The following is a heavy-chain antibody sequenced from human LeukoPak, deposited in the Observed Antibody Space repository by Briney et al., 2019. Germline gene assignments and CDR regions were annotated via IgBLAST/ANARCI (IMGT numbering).Heavy chain of an antibody. D-gene: IGHD3-22*01. CDR1: GFTFSSYA. J-gene: IGHJ6*02. CDR2: ISGSGGST. V-gene: IGHV3-23*01. CDR3: AKDLITDYYDSSGYSSDV. Sequence: PGGSLRLSCAASGFTFSSYAMSWVRQAPGKGLEWVSAISGSGGSTYYADSVKGRFTISRDNSKNTLYLQMNSLRAEDTAVYHCAKDLITDYYDSSGYSSDVWGQGTTVTVSS.